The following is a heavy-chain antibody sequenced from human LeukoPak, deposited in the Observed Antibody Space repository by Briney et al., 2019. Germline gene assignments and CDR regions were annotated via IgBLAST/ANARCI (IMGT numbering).Heavy chain of an antibody. J-gene: IGHJ5*01. CDR1: GFTFNNYV. CDR3: VKDCSGDWNGHWFDS. Sequence: PGGSLRLSCSASGFTFNNYVMHWVRQAPGKGLEYVSATSSNGDTTYYTDSVKGRFTISRDNSKNTLSLQMSSLRAEDTAVYYCVKDCSGDWNGHWFDSWGQGTLVTVSS. D-gene: IGHD2-21*02. CDR2: TSSNGDTT. V-gene: IGHV3-64D*09.